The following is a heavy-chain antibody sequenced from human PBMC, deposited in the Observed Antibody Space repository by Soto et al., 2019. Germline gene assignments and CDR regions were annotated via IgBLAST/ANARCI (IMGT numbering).Heavy chain of an antibody. CDR3: AKEPGYYDSSGYYPGRGSFDY. D-gene: IGHD3-22*01. V-gene: IGHV3-30*18. CDR2: ISYDGSNK. J-gene: IGHJ4*02. Sequence: QVQLVESGGGVVQPGRSLRLSCAASGFTFSSYGMHWVRQAPGKGLEWVAVISYDGSNKYYADSVKGRFTISRDNSKNTLYLQMNSLRDEDTAVYYCAKEPGYYDSSGYYPGRGSFDYWGQGTLVTVSS. CDR1: GFTFSSYG.